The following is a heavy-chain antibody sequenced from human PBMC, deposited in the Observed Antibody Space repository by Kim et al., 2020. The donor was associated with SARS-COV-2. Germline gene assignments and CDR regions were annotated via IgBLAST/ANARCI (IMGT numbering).Heavy chain of an antibody. Sequence: ASVKVSCKASGYTFTSYGISWVRQAPGQGLEWMGWISAYNGNTNYAQKLQGRVTMTTDTSTSTAYMELRSLRSDDTAVYYCAREFSGYDYLQVDYWGQGTLVTVSS. D-gene: IGHD5-12*01. V-gene: IGHV1-18*01. CDR2: ISAYNGNT. CDR1: GYTFTSYG. CDR3: AREFSGYDYLQVDY. J-gene: IGHJ4*02.